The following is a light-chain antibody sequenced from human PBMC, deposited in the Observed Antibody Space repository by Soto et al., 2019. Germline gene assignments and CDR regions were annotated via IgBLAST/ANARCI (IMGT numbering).Light chain of an antibody. J-gene: IGKJ4*01. V-gene: IGKV1-8*01. CDR1: QGISSY. Sequence: AIRMTQSPSSLSASTGDRVTITCRASQGISSYLAWYQVKPGKAPNLLIYTASTLQTGVPSRFSGSGSGTDFTLTISSLQPEDFATYYCQQLSTYPFTFGGGSKVDIK. CDR3: QQLSTYPFT. CDR2: TAS.